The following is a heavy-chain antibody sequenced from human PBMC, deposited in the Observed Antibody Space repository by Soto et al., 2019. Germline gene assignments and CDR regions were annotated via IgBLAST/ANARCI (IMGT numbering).Heavy chain of an antibody. CDR3: ARASGGSGYYYPYGMDV. D-gene: IGHD3-3*01. V-gene: IGHV3-21*01. CDR1: GFDFSTYS. CDR2: ISGRRTYM. Sequence: PGGSLRLSCAASGFDFSTYSLHWVRQAPGKGLEWVSVISGRRTYMYYGDSVKGRFTTSRDNTKNTLFLQMNSLRVEDTAVYYCARASGGSGYYYPYGMDVWGQGTMVTVSS. J-gene: IGHJ6*02.